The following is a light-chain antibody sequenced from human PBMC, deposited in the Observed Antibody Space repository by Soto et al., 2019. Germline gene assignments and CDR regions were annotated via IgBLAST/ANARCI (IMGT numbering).Light chain of an antibody. CDR1: QSISSY. CDR2: AAS. J-gene: IGKJ4*01. CDR3: QQSYTVPLA. V-gene: IGKV1-39*01. Sequence: DIQMTQSPSSLSASVGDRVTITCRASQSISSYLNWYQQKPGKAPKLLIYAASSLQSGVPARFSGSGSGTDFTLTISNLQPEDFATYYCQQSYTVPLAFGGGTKVDIK.